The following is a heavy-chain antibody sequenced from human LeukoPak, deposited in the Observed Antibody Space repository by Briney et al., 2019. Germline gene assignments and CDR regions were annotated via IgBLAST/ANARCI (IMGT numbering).Heavy chain of an antibody. V-gene: IGHV1-8*01. D-gene: IGHD2-2*01. CDR3: ARGKLIAYQLLLYEYPSQMQNDY. CDR2: MNPNSGNT. Sequence: ASVKVSCKASGYTFTSYDINWVRQATGQGLECMGWMNPNSGNTGYAQKFQGRVTMTRNTSISTAYMELSSLRSEDTAVYYCARGKLIAYQLLLYEYPSQMQNDYWGQGTLVTVSS. J-gene: IGHJ4*02. CDR1: GYTFTSYD.